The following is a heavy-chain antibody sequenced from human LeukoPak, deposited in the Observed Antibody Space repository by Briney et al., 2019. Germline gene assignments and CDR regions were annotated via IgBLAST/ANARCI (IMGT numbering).Heavy chain of an antibody. CDR2: ITGGGGST. CDR1: GFTFSSYA. CDR3: AKDLRWELLREYYYGMDV. D-gene: IGHD1-26*01. V-gene: IGHV3-23*01. J-gene: IGHJ6*02. Sequence: GGSLRLSCAASGFTFSSYAMSWVRQAPGKGLEWVSAITGGGGSTYYADSVKGRFTIPRDNSKNTLYLQMNSLRAEDTAVYYCAKDLRWELLREYYYGMDVWGQGTTVTVSS.